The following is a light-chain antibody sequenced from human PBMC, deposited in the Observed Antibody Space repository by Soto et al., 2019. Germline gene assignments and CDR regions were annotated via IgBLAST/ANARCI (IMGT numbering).Light chain of an antibody. V-gene: IGKV3-15*01. CDR2: GAS. Sequence: EIVMTQPPATLSVSPGERATLSCRASQSVGSNLAWYQQKPGQAPRLLIYGASTRATGIPARFSGSGSGTEFTLTISSLQSEDFAVYYCQQYNNWPLTFGQGTKV. J-gene: IGKJ1*01. CDR1: QSVGSN. CDR3: QQYNNWPLT.